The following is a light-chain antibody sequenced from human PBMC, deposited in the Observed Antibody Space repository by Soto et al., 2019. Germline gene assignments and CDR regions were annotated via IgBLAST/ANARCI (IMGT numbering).Light chain of an antibody. J-gene: IGKJ4*01. V-gene: IGKV1-9*01. CDR3: QQLNSYPPT. CDR1: QGISSY. Sequence: DIQLTQSPSFLSASVGDRVTITCRASQGISSYLAWYQQKPGKAPKLLIYAASTLQSGVPSRFGGSGSGTEFTLTISSLQPEDFATYYCQQLNSYPPTFDGGTKVEIK. CDR2: AAS.